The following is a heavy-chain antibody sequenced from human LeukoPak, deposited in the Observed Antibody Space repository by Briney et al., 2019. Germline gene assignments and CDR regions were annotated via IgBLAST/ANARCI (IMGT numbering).Heavy chain of an antibody. D-gene: IGHD3-22*01. CDR2: ISSTSSTI. V-gene: IGHV3-48*02. CDR1: GFTFNTYE. Sequence: GGALRLFCAASGFTFNTYEMSWVRQAPGKGLEWVSYISSTSSTIYYADSVKGRFTISRDNAKNSLYLQMNSLRDEDTAVYYCARAAPYYYDSSGYSAFDSWGQGTMVTVSA. CDR3: ARAAPYYYDSSGYSAFDS. J-gene: IGHJ3*02.